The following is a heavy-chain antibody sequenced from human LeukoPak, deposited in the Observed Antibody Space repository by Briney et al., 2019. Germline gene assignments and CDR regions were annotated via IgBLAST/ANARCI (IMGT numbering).Heavy chain of an antibody. CDR1: GYTFTGYY. Sequence: GASVKVSCKASGYTFTGYYMHWVRQAPGQGLECMGGIIPIFGTANYAQKFQGRVTITADESTSTAYMELSSLRSEDTAVYYCARVFTPINGYGSGSYSFLGFLDPWGQGTLVTVSS. D-gene: IGHD3-10*01. J-gene: IGHJ5*02. CDR2: IIPIFGTA. V-gene: IGHV1-69*13. CDR3: ARVFTPINGYGSGSYSFLGFLDP.